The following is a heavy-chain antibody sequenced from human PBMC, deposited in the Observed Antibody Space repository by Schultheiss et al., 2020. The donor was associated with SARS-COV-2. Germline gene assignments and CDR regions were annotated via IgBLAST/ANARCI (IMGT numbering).Heavy chain of an antibody. D-gene: IGHD3-3*01. Sequence: SQTLSLTCTVSGGSISSYYWSWIRQPAGKGLEWIGRIYTSGSTNYNPSLKSRVTISVDTSKNQFSLKLSSVTAADTAVYYCARVGVLRFLEWLFDAFDIWGQGTMVTVSS. V-gene: IGHV4-4*07. J-gene: IGHJ3*02. CDR3: ARVGVLRFLEWLFDAFDI. CDR1: GGSISSYY. CDR2: IYTSGST.